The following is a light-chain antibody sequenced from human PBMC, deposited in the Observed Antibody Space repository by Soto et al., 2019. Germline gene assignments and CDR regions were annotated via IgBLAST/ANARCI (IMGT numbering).Light chain of an antibody. Sequence: EIVLTKSPGTMSLSPGERATLSCRASQSVSNNYLDWYQQNPGQAPRLLIYGASSRATGIPDRFSGSGSGTDFALTISSLEPEDFAVYYCQQYGSSPPVTFGGGTRVEIK. J-gene: IGKJ4*01. CDR3: QQYGSSPPVT. CDR1: QSVSNNY. V-gene: IGKV3-20*01. CDR2: GAS.